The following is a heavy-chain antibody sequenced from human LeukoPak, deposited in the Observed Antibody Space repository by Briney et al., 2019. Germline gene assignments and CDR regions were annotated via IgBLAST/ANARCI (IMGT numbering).Heavy chain of an antibody. CDR1: GGSISSCGYY. D-gene: IGHD3-10*01. V-gene: IGHV4-31*03. CDR2: IYYSGST. J-gene: IGHJ4*02. CDR3: AREVRSPTRVDY. Sequence: SETLSLTCTVSGGSISSCGYYWSWIRQHPGKGLEWIGYIYYSGSTYYNPSLKSRVTISVDTSKNQFSLKLSSVTAADTAVYYCAREVRSPTRVDYWGQGTLVTVSS.